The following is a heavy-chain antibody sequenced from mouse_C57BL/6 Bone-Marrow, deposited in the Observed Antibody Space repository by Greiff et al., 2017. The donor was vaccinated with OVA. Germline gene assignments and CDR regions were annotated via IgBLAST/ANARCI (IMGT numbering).Heavy chain of an antibody. Sequence: EVQRVESGGGLVKPGGSLKLSCAASGFTFSSYAMSWVRQTPEKRLEWVATISDGGSYTYYPDNVKGRFTISRDNAKNNLYLQMSHLKSEDTAMYYCARGYYGSSDVWGSGTPVTASS. D-gene: IGHD1-1*01. J-gene: IGHJ1*01. CDR3: ARGYYGSSDV. CDR2: ISDGGSYT. CDR1: GFTFSSYA. V-gene: IGHV5-4*01.